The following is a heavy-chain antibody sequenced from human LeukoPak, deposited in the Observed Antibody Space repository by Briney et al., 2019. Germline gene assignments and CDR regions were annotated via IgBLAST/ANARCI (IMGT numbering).Heavy chain of an antibody. D-gene: IGHD6-13*01. CDR1: GGSISSGGYY. CDR2: INHSGST. CDR3: ARGRTIAAGKYYFDY. V-gene: IGHV4-39*07. J-gene: IGHJ4*02. Sequence: SETLSLTCTVSGGSISSGGYYWSWIRQPPGKGLEWIGEINHSGSTNYNPSLKSRVTISVDTSKNQFSLKLSSVTAADTAVYYCARGRTIAAGKYYFDYWGQGTLVTVSS.